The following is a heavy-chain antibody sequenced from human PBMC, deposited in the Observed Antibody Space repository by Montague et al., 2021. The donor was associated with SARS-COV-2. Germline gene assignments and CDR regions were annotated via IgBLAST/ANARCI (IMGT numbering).Heavy chain of an antibody. V-gene: IGHV4-30-2*01. D-gene: IGHD3-9*01. CDR1: GGSISSGGYS. CDR2: MYHSGST. Sequence: TLSLTCAVSGGSISSGGYSWSWIRQPPGKGLEWIGYMYHSGSTYYKLSLKSRVTISADRSKNQVSLKLPSVTAADTAVYYCARGKSYYDILTGDYRVSSFDSWGQGTLVTVSS. J-gene: IGHJ5*01. CDR3: ARGKSYYDILTGDYRVSSFDS.